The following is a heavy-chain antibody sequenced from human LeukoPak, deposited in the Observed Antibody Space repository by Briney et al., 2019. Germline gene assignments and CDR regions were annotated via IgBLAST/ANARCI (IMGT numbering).Heavy chain of an antibody. CDR2: IKEDGSEK. D-gene: IGHD1-26*01. CDR1: VFTFSSYW. Sequence: GGSLRLSCAVSVFTFSSYWMTWVRQAPGKRLEWVASIKEDGSEKYYEDSVKGRFTISRDNAKNSLYLQMNSLRAEDTAVYYCARDHHPSYYLPDYWGRGTLVTVSS. V-gene: IGHV3-7*04. CDR3: ARDHHPSYYLPDY. J-gene: IGHJ4*02.